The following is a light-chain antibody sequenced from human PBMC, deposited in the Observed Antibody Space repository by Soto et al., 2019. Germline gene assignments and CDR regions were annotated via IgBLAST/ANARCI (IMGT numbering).Light chain of an antibody. V-gene: IGKV3-15*01. CDR1: QSVSSN. Sequence: IVMTQSPATLSVSPGERATVSCRASQSVSSNLAWYQQKPGQAPRLVIYGASTRASGMPARFSGSGSGTEFTLTISRLEPEDFAVYYCQQYGSSPRVTFGPGTKVDI. CDR3: QQYGSSPRVT. J-gene: IGKJ3*01. CDR2: GAS.